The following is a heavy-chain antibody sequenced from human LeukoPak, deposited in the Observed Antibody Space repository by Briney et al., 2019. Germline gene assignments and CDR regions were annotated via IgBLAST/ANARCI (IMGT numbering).Heavy chain of an antibody. CDR2: ISSSSSYI. CDR1: GFTFSSYS. V-gene: IGHV3-21*04. J-gene: IGHJ5*02. CDR3: AKGYYYGSGSGNWFDP. Sequence: GGSLRLSCAASGFTFSSYSMNWVRQAPGKGLEWVSSISSSSSYIYYADSVKGRFTISRDNAKNSLYLQMNSLRAEDTALYYCAKGYYYGSGSGNWFDPWGQGTLVTVSS. D-gene: IGHD3-10*01.